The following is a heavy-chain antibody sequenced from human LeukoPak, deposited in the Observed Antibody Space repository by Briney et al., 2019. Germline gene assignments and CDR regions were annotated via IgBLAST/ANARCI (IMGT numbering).Heavy chain of an antibody. D-gene: IGHD2-15*01. CDR3: ARGGCSGGSCYSRSYYCMDV. Sequence: PSETLSLTCAVYGGSFSGYYWSWIRQPPGKGLEWIGEINQSGSTNYNPSLKSRVTISVDTSKNQFSLKLSSVTAADTAVYYCARGGCSGGSCYSRSYYCMDVWGKGTTVTVSS. CDR2: INQSGST. CDR1: GGSFSGYY. J-gene: IGHJ6*03. V-gene: IGHV4-34*01.